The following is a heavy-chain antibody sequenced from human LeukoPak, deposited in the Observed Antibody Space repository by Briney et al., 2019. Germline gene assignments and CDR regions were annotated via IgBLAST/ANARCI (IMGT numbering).Heavy chain of an antibody. J-gene: IGHJ3*01. CDR2: IKSKTDGETT. D-gene: IGHD2-2*01. V-gene: IGHV3-15*01. Sequence: GGSLRLSCAGSGFTFSSYSMNWVRQAPGKGLEWVGRIKSKTDGETTNYAAPVKGRFTISRDDSRNTLYLQMNGLKTEDTAVYYCATVDIVVVGNGFDFWGQGTMVTVSS. CDR1: GFTFSSYS. CDR3: ATVDIVVVGNGFDF.